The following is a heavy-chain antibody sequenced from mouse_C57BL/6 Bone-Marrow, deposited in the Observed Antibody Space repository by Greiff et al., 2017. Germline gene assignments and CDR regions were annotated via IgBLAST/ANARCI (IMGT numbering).Heavy chain of an antibody. J-gene: IGHJ1*03. V-gene: IGHV1-80*01. D-gene: IGHD2-3*01. Sequence: QVQLQQSGAELVKPGASVKISCKASGYAFSSYWMNWVKQRPGKGLEWIGQIYPGDGDTNYNGKFKGKATLTADKSSSTAYMQLSSRTSEDSAVYCWARDGYHWYFDVWGTGTTVTVSS. CDR1: GYAFSSYW. CDR2: IYPGDGDT. CDR3: ARDGYHWYFDV.